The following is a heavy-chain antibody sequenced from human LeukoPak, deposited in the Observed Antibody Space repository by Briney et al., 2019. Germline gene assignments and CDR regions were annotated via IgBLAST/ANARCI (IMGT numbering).Heavy chain of an antibody. J-gene: IGHJ4*02. CDR2: IYYSGST. V-gene: IGHV4-34*03. D-gene: IGHD3-10*01. CDR3: NSITMVRGVMTDY. Sequence: SETLSLTCAVYGGSFSDYYWNWIRQPPGKGLEWIGSIYYSGSTYYNPSLKSRVTISVDTSKNQFSLKLSSVTAADTAVYYCNSITMVRGVMTDYWGQGTLVTVSS. CDR1: GGSFSDYY.